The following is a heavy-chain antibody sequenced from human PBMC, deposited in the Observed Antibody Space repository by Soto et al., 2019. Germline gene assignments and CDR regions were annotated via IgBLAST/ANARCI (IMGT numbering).Heavy chain of an antibody. CDR3: ARAGGYDSGGLAFHI. J-gene: IGHJ3*02. CDR1: GGSINRGVYC. Sequence: SETLSLTCTVSGGSINRGVYCWNWIRQHPGKGLEWIGYIYYSGSTFYNPSLKSRVTISADTTKNQFSLNLTSVTAADTAVYYCARAGGYDSGGLAFHIWGQGTRVTVSS. CDR2: IYYSGST. D-gene: IGHD3-22*01. V-gene: IGHV4-31*03.